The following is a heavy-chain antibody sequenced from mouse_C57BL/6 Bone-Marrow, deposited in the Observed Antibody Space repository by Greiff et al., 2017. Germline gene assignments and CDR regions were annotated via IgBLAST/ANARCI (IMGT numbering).Heavy chain of an antibody. J-gene: IGHJ3*01. Sequence: QVQLQQSDAELVKPGASVKISCKVSGYTFTDHTIHWMKQRPEQGLEWIGYIYPRDGSTKYNEKFKGKATLTADKSSSTAYMQLNSLTSEDSAVYVCARHLICYDYDGGFAYWGQGTLVTVSA. V-gene: IGHV1-78*01. CDR1: GYTFTDHT. CDR3: ARHLICYDYDGGFAY. D-gene: IGHD2-4*01. CDR2: IYPRDGST.